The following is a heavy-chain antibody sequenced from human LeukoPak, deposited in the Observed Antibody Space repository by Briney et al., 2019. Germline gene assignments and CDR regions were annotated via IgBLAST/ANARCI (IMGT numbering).Heavy chain of an antibody. D-gene: IGHD5-18*01. J-gene: IGHJ4*02. Sequence: PGGSLRLSCAAPGFTFSDYYMSWIRQAPGKGLEWVSYISSSSSYTNYADSVKGRFTISRDNAKNSLYLQMNSLRAEDTAVYYCARGDTAMAPYYFDYWGQGTLVTVSS. V-gene: IGHV3-11*05. CDR1: GFTFSDYY. CDR3: ARGDTAMAPYYFDY. CDR2: ISSSSSYT.